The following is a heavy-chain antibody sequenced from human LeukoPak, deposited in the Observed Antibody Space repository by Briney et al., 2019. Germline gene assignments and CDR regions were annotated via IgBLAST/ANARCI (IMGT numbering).Heavy chain of an antibody. CDR2: IYVGCRV. Sequence: GGTLRLSCATSGLTFRRSYMTWVRHAPGKGLEWVSLIYVGCRVFSGASATGRITISRDNLRNSVYLHMNSLQGEDTAVYYRARVSGLVGDGYDYWGYFDLWGQGTLVTVSS. CDR3: ARVSGLVGDGYDYWGYFDL. D-gene: IGHD5-24*01. CDR1: GLTFRRSY. J-gene: IGHJ4*02. V-gene: IGHV3-66*01.